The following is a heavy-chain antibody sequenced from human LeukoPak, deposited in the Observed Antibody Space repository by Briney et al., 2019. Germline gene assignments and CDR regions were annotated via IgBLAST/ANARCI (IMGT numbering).Heavy chain of an antibody. Sequence: SETLSLTCAVYGGSFSGYYWSWIRQPPGKGLEWIGEINHSGSTNYNPSLKSRVTISVDTSKNQFSLKLSSVTATDTAVYYCARGGRVADSASDFDYWGQGTLVTVSS. CDR3: ARGGRVADSASDFDY. V-gene: IGHV4-34*01. CDR2: INHSGST. D-gene: IGHD2-15*01. J-gene: IGHJ4*02. CDR1: GGSFSGYY.